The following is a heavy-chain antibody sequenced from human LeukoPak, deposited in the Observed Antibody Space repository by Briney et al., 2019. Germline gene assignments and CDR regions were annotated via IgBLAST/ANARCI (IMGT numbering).Heavy chain of an antibody. V-gene: IGHV4-30-2*01. J-gene: IGHJ4*02. Sequence: SETLSLTCTVSGGSIRSGVYYWSWIRQPPGKGLEWIGYIYHSGGTNYNPSLKSRVTISVDTSKNQFSLKLSSVTAADTAVYYCARRSAMSAYFDYWGQGTLVTVSS. CDR1: GGSIRSGVYY. D-gene: IGHD2-2*01. CDR3: ARRSAMSAYFDY. CDR2: IYHSGGT.